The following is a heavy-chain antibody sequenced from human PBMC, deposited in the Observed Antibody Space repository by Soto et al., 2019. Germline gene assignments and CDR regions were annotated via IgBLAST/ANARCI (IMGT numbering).Heavy chain of an antibody. CDR2: ISYDGSNK. Sequence: QVQLVESGGGVVQPGRSLRLSCAASGFTFSSYAMHWVRQAPGKGLEWVAVISYDGSNKYYADSVKGRFTISRDNSKNTLYRQMNSLRAEDTAVYYCARERTYDFWSGYLNWGQGTLVTVSS. CDR3: ARERTYDFWSGYLN. V-gene: IGHV3-30-3*01. CDR1: GFTFSSYA. D-gene: IGHD3-3*01. J-gene: IGHJ4*02.